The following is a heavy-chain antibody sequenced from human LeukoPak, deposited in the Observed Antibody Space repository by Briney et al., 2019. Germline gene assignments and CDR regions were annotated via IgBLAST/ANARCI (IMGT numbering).Heavy chain of an antibody. CDR2: ISSSPNYI. CDR1: EFTFSSYS. Sequence: PGGSLRLSCAASEFTFSSYSMNWVRQAPGKGLEWVSSISSSPNYIYYADSVKGRFTISRDNAKNSLYLQMNSLRAEDTAVYYCARVNWNYYMDVWGKGTTVTVSS. J-gene: IGHJ6*03. D-gene: IGHD1-20*01. V-gene: IGHV3-21*01. CDR3: ARVNWNYYMDV.